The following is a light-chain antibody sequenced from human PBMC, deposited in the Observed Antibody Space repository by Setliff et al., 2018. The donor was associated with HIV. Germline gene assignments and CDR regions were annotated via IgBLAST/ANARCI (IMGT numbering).Light chain of an antibody. J-gene: IGLJ1*01. Sequence: SYELTQPPSVSVAPGKTARITCGGNNIGGKSVHWYQQKPGQAPVLVVYDDTDRPSGIPERFSGSNSGNTATLTISRVKAGDEADYYCQVWDYSGHPYVFGTGTKVT. CDR1: NIGGKS. V-gene: IGLV3-21*03. CDR3: QVWDYSGHPYV. CDR2: DDT.